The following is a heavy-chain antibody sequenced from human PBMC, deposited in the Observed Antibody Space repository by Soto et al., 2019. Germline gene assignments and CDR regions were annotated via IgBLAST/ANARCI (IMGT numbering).Heavy chain of an antibody. V-gene: IGHV1-69*13. Sequence: SVKVSCKASGGTFSSYAISWVRQAPGQGLEWMGGIIPIFGTANYAQKFQGRVTITADESTSTAYMELSSLRSKDTAVYYCARDPRYSSSAFDIWGQGTMVTVSS. CDR3: ARDPRYSSSAFDI. D-gene: IGHD6-6*01. CDR2: IIPIFGTA. J-gene: IGHJ3*02. CDR1: GGTFSSYA.